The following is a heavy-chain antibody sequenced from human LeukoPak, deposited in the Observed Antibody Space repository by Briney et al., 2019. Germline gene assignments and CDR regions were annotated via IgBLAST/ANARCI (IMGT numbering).Heavy chain of an antibody. D-gene: IGHD3-10*01. CDR1: GFTFSSYS. CDR2: ISSSSSYI. Sequence: GGSLRLSCAASGFTFSSYSMNWVRQAPGKGLEWVSSISSSSSYIYYADSVKGRFTISRDNAKNSLYLQMNSLRAEDTAVYYCAILWFDSPLDDYWGQGTLVTVSS. V-gene: IGHV3-21*01. CDR3: AILWFDSPLDDY. J-gene: IGHJ4*02.